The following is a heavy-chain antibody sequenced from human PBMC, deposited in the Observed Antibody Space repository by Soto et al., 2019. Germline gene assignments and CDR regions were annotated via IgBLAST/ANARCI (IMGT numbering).Heavy chain of an antibody. J-gene: IGHJ4*02. D-gene: IGHD3-22*01. CDR1: GFALSDHY. Sequence: EVQLVESGGDLVQPGGSLRLSCVASGFALSDHYMDWVRLAPGKGLEWLGLIRDKAQSYSTDYDESVRGRSTISRDDSKKSLYLQMNSLTTEDTAIYYCADLTWGAYYLPWGQGTLVTVST. V-gene: IGHV3-72*01. CDR3: ADLTWGAYYLP. CDR2: IRDKAQSYST.